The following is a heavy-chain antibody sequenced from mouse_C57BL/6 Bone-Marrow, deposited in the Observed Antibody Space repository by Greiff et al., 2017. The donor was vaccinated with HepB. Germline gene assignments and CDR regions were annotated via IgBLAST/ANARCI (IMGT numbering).Heavy chain of an antibody. CDR2: IYPGNSDT. J-gene: IGHJ2*01. V-gene: IGHV1-82*01. CDR1: GYAFSSSW. D-gene: IGHD1-1*01. CDR3: TRMVDYYGSSSFDY. Sequence: VQLQQSGPELVKPGASVKISCKASGYAFSSSWMNWVKQRPGKGLEWIGRIYPGNSDTSYNQKFKGKAKLTAVTSASTAYMELSSLTNEDSAVYYCTRMVDYYGSSSFDYWGQGTTLTVSS.